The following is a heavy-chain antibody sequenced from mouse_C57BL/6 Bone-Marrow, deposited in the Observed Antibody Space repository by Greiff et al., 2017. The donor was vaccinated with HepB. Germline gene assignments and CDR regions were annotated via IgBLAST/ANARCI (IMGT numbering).Heavy chain of an antibody. Sequence: QVHVKQPGAELVRPGNSVKLSCKASGYTFTSYWMHWVKQRPGQGLEWIGVIDPSDSYTNYNQKFKGKATLTVDTSSSTAYMQLSSLTSEDSAVYYCARLITTVVATDYAMDYWGQGTSVTVSS. CDR1: GYTFTSYW. D-gene: IGHD1-1*01. V-gene: IGHV1-59*01. CDR2: IDPSDSYT. CDR3: ARLITTVVATDYAMDY. J-gene: IGHJ4*01.